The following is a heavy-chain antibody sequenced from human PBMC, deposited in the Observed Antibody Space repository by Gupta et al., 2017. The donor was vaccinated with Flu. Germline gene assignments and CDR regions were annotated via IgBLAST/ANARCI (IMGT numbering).Heavy chain of an antibody. CDR1: VDSLRRGSHY. CDR3: ARSVGHLDFWSGYYTDN. V-gene: IGHV4-61*02. CDR2: VYGNGST. J-gene: IGHJ4*02. Sequence: QLQESGPGLVKSSETLSLIRTVSVDSLRRGSHYWSWIRMPAGKGLEWIGRVYGNGSTRYNPSLKSRVAISVDTAKNQFSLSLRSVTPTDTAVYYCARSVGHLDFWSGYYTDNWGQGALVTVSS. D-gene: IGHD3-3*01.